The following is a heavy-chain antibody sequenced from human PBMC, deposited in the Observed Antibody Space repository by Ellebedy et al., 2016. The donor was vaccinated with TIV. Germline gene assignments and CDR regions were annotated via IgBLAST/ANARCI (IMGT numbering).Heavy chain of an antibody. Sequence: MPGGSLRLSCTVSGGSVSSANYYWTWFRQPPGKGLEWIGYIYSSGRTDYKHPLKSRMAISVDTSRNQISLKLSSVTAADTAVYYCSAAYGRVTPAYWGQGTLVTVSS. CDR2: IYSSGRT. J-gene: IGHJ4*02. CDR1: GGSVSSANYY. D-gene: IGHD4-17*01. V-gene: IGHV4-61*01. CDR3: SAAYGRVTPAY.